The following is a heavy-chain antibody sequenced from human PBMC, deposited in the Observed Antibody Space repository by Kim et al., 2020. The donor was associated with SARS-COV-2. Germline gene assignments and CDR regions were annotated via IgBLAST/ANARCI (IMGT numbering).Heavy chain of an antibody. V-gene: IGHV3-23*01. J-gene: IGHJ4*02. Sequence: SVKGRFNISRDNSKNTLYLQMNSLRAEDTAVYYCAKFRYSSSPRKNYFDYWGQGTLVTVSS. CDR3: AKFRYSSSPRKNYFDY. D-gene: IGHD6-13*01.